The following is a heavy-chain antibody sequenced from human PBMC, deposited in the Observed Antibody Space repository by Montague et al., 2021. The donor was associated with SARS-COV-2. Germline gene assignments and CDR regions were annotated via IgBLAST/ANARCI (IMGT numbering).Heavy chain of an antibody. J-gene: IGHJ4*02. D-gene: IGHD3-10*01. Sequence: SETLSLTCSVSSGSTISSGYYWGWIRPPPGKELELIVNIYYSGTTYSNPSLQSRGTISVDTSKNHLSLRLSSVTAADTAVYFCARGMNRGVTTPFDYGGQGRQVTVSS. V-gene: IGHV4-39*02. CDR2: IYYSGTT. CDR3: ARGMNRGVTTPFDY. CDR1: SGSTISSGYY.